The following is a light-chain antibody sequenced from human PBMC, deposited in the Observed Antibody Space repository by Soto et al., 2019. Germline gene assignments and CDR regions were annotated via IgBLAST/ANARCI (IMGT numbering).Light chain of an antibody. Sequence: EIVLTQSPGTLSSSPGERATLSCRASQSVSDMYLAWYQQKPGQAPRLLIYASNRATGIPDRFSGSGSGTDFTLTISRLEPEDFAVYYCQHYGTSALFGPGTKVEIK. J-gene: IGKJ3*01. CDR1: QSVSDMY. CDR2: AS. CDR3: QHYGTSAL. V-gene: IGKV3-20*01.